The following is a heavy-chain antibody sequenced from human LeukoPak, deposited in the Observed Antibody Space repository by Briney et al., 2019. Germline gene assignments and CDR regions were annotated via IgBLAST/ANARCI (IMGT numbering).Heavy chain of an antibody. V-gene: IGHV4-39*01. D-gene: IGHD3-22*01. CDR2: IYYSGST. Sequence: PSETLSLTCTVSGGSISSSSYYWGWIRQPPGKGLEWIGSIYYSGSTYYNPSLKSRVTISVDTSKNQFCLKLSSVTAADTAVYYCARHYCDSSGYFDYWGQGTLVTVSS. CDR1: GGSISSSSYY. J-gene: IGHJ4*02. CDR3: ARHYCDSSGYFDY.